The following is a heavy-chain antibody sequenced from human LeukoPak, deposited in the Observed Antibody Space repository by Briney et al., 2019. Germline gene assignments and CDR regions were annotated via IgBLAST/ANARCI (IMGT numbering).Heavy chain of an antibody. CDR3: ATVTVTTAFDY. D-gene: IGHD4-17*01. CDR2: INSDGSST. CDR1: GFTFSSYW. V-gene: IGHV3-74*01. Sequence: PGGSLRLSCAASGFTFSSYWMHWVHQAPGKGLVWVSRINSDGSSTSYAESVKGRFTISRDNAKNTLYLQMNSLRAEDTAVYYCATVTVTTAFDYWGQGTLVAVSS. J-gene: IGHJ4*02.